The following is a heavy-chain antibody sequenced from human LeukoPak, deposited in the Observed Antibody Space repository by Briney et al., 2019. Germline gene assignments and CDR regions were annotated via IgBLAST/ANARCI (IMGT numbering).Heavy chain of an antibody. D-gene: IGHD6-19*01. J-gene: IGHJ4*02. V-gene: IGHV1-46*01. CDR2: INPSGGST. CDR3: ARLYSSGLIDY. CDR1: GYTFTSYY. Sequence: GASVKVSCKASGYTFTSYYMHWVRQAPGQGLEWMGIINPSGGSTSYAQKFQGRVAMTRDTSTSTVYMELSSLRSEDTAVYYCARLYSSGLIDYWGQGTLVTVSS.